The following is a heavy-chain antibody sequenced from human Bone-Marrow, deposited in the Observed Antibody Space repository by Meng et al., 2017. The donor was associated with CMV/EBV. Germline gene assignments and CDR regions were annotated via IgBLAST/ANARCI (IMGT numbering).Heavy chain of an antibody. V-gene: IGHV3-30-3*01. J-gene: IGHJ5*02. CDR1: GFTFSSYA. Sequence: GESLKISCAASGFTFSSYAMYWVRQAPGKGLDWVAVISYDGSNKHYADSVKGRFTISRDKSKNTLYLQMNSLRAEDTAIYYCARERLVVPAAINSWFDPWGQGTLVNFSS. CDR3: ARERLVVPAAINSWFDP. CDR2: ISYDGSNK. D-gene: IGHD2-2*01.